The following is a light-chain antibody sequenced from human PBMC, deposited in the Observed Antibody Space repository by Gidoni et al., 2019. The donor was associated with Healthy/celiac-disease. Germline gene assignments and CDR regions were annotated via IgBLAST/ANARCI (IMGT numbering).Light chain of an antibody. CDR2: QDS. CDR1: KLGDKY. J-gene: IGLJ2*01. CDR3: QAWDSSTVV. V-gene: IGLV3-1*01. Sequence: SYELTQLPSVSVSPGQTASITCSGDKLGDKYACWYQQKPGQSPVLVSYQDSKRPSGIPERFSGSNSGNTATLTISGTQAMDEADYYCQAWDSSTVVFGGGTKLTVL.